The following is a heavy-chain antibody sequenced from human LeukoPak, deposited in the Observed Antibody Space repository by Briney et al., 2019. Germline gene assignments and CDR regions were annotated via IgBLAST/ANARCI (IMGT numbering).Heavy chain of an antibody. D-gene: IGHD6-13*01. Sequence: GGPVTLPCGASEVPCSGYVSRCGRQAPRKEQKWVSAITGYSDDTYYADSVKGRFIISRDNSKNTLYLQLNSLRAEDTAVYYCAKGSGGSRPYYFDHWGQGTLVTVSS. V-gene: IGHV3-23*01. J-gene: IGHJ4*02. CDR2: ITGYSDDT. CDR1: EVPCSGYV. CDR3: AKGSGGSRPYYFDH.